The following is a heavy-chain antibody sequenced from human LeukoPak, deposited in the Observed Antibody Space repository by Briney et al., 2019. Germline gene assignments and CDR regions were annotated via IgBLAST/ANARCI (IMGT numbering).Heavy chain of an antibody. D-gene: IGHD4-11*01. J-gene: IGHJ4*02. CDR1: GFTFSGYG. V-gene: IGHV3-30*02. CDR2: IRYDGSNK. Sequence: PGGSLRLSCAASGFTFSGYGMHWVRQAPGKGLEWVAFIRYDGSNKYYADSVKGRFTISRDNSKNTLYLQMNSLRAEDTAVYYCAKDKTSTTVSWFDYWDQGTLVTVSS. CDR3: AKDKTSTTVSWFDY.